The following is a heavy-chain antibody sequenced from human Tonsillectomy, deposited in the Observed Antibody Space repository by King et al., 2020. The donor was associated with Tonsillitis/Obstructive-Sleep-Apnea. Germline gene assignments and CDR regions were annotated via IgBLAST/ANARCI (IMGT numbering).Heavy chain of an antibody. J-gene: IGHJ4*02. CDR1: GFTFSTYS. Sequence: VQLVESGGGLVQPGGSLRLSYGASGFTFSTYSMNWVRQAPGKGLEWVAYISTTGSTIYYADSVKGRFTISRDNAKNSLYLQMNSLRGEDTAVYYCARGFGSPLDYWGQGTLVTVSS. CDR2: ISTTGSTI. D-gene: IGHD3-10*01. CDR3: ARGFGSPLDY. V-gene: IGHV3-48*01.